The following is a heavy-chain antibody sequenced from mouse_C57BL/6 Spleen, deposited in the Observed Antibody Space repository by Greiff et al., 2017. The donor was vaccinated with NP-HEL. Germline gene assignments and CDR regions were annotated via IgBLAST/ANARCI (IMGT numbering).Heavy chain of an antibody. V-gene: IGHV1-69*01. Sequence: VQLQQPGAELVMPGASVKLSCKASGYTFTSYWMHWVKQRPGQGLEWIGEIDPSDSYTNYNQKFKGKSTLTVDKSSSTAYMQLSSLTSEDSAVYYCASYYGSSPSYWYFDVWGTGTTVTVSS. CDR1: GYTFTSYW. CDR3: ASYYGSSPSYWYFDV. J-gene: IGHJ1*03. D-gene: IGHD1-1*01. CDR2: IDPSDSYT.